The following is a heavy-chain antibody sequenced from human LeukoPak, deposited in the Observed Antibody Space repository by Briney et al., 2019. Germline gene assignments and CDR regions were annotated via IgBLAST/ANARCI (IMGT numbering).Heavy chain of an antibody. Sequence: PGGSLRLSCAASGFTFSSYAMHWVRQAPGKGLEWAAVISYDGSNKYYADSVKGRFTISRDNSKNTLYLQLNSLRAEDTAVYYCARGAPRGYFDYWGQGTLVTVSS. V-gene: IGHV3-30-3*01. CDR3: ARGAPRGYFDY. J-gene: IGHJ4*02. CDR2: ISYDGSNK. D-gene: IGHD3-10*01. CDR1: GFTFSSYA.